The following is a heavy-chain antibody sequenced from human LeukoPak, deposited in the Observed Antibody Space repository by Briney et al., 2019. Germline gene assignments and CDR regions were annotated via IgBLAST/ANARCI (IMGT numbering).Heavy chain of an antibody. CDR1: GGSISSGDYY. J-gene: IGHJ4*02. Sequence: PSQTLSLTCTVSGGSISSGDYYWRWIRQPPGKGLEWIGYIYYSGSTYYNPSLKSRVTISVDTSKNQSSLKLSSVTAADTAVYYCARLFGLDHPFDYWGQGTLVTVSS. V-gene: IGHV4-30-4*01. CDR2: IYYSGST. D-gene: IGHD3-10*02. CDR3: ARLFGLDHPFDY.